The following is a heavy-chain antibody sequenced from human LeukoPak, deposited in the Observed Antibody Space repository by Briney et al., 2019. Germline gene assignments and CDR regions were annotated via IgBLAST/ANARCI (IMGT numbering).Heavy chain of an antibody. CDR2: IYTSGST. CDR1: GGSINNYY. CDR3: ARDHDYGGVPYYFDY. J-gene: IGHJ4*02. V-gene: IGHV4-4*07. D-gene: IGHD4-23*01. Sequence: PSETLSLTCSVSGGSINNYYWSWIRQPAGKGLEWIGRIYTSGSTNYNLSLQSRVTMSVDTSKNQFSLKLNSVTAADTAVYYCARDHDYGGVPYYFDYWGQGTLVTVSS.